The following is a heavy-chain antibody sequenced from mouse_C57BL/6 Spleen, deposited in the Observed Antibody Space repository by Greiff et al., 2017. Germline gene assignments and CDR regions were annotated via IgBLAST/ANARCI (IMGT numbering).Heavy chain of an antibody. CDR1: GFSLTSYG. CDR2: IWGVGST. J-gene: IGHJ4*01. V-gene: IGHV2-6*01. Sequence: VQLVESGPGLVAPSQSLSITCTVSGFSLTSYGVDWVRQSPGKGLEWLGVIWGVGSTNYNSALKSRLCISQNNSKSQIFFKMNSLQTDDTAMYYYASLYFTGDYAMDYGGQGTSVTVSS. CDR3: ASLYFTGDYAMDY. D-gene: IGHD1-1*01.